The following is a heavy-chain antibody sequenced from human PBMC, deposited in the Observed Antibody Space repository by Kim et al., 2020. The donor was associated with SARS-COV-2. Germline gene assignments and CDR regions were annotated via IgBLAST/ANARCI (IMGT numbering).Heavy chain of an antibody. J-gene: IGHJ6*02. D-gene: IGHD2-2*01. Sequence: GGSLRLSCAVSGFTFSSYWMSWVRQAPGKGLEWVANIKQDGSEKYYVDSVKGRFTISRDNAKNSLYLQMNSLRAEDTAVYYCARFDGYCSSTSCSIIGWPYYYYGMDVWGQGTTVTVSS. CDR2: IKQDGSEK. CDR3: ARFDGYCSSTSCSIIGWPYYYYGMDV. CDR1: GFTFSSYW. V-gene: IGHV3-7*01.